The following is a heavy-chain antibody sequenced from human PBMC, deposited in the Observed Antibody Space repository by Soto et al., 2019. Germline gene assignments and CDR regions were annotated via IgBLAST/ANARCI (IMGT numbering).Heavy chain of an antibody. Sequence: EVQLVESGGGLVQPGESLRLSCAAPGFTVSNYHMTWVRQAPGKGLEWVSAVYADGATSHADSVKDRFTVSRDNSRNTLNLQMSGLRAEDTAVYYCARSGGGLDYWGQGTLVTVSS. CDR2: VYADGAT. CDR1: GFTVSNYH. CDR3: ARSGGGLDY. J-gene: IGHJ4*02. V-gene: IGHV3-66*01. D-gene: IGHD3-10*01.